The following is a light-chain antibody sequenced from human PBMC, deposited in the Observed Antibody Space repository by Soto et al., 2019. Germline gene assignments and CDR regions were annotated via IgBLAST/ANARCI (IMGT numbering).Light chain of an antibody. Sequence: QSALTQPASVSGSPGRSITISCTGTRGHIGAYNFASWYQQHPGEAPKLLLYDINVRPSGVSTRFSGSKSGNTASLTISGLQAEDEAEYYCSSWTTSATMIFGGGTKLTVL. CDR3: SSWTTSATMI. CDR1: RGHIGAYNF. CDR2: DIN. J-gene: IGLJ2*01. V-gene: IGLV2-14*03.